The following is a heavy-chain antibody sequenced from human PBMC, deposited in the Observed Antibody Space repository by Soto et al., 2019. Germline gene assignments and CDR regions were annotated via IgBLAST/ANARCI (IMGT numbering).Heavy chain of an antibody. CDR2: INHSGST. J-gene: IGHJ4*02. D-gene: IGHD3-10*01. V-gene: IGHV4-34*01. CDR1: GGSFSGYY. Sequence: QVQLQQWGAGLLKPSETLSLTCAVYGGSFSGYYWSWIRQPPGKGLEWIGEINHSGSTNYNPSLKGRVTISVDTSINQFSRRLSSVTAAARAVYCCARAGQYYYGAGSLYGGQGTLVTVSS. CDR3: ARAGQYYYGAGSLY.